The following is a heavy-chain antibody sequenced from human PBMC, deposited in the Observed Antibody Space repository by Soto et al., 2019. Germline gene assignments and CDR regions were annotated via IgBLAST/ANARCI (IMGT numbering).Heavy chain of an antibody. D-gene: IGHD6-19*01. Sequence: SETLSLTCAVYGGSFSGYYWSWIRQPPGKGLEWIGEINHSGSTSYNPSLKSRVTISVDTSKNQFSLKLSSVTAADTAVYYCARGYTVAVAARAFDIWGQGTMVTVSS. CDR3: ARGYTVAVAARAFDI. J-gene: IGHJ3*02. CDR1: GGSFSGYY. CDR2: INHSGST. V-gene: IGHV4-34*01.